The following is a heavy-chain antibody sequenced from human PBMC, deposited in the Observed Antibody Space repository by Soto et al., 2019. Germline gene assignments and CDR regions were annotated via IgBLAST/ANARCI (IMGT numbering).Heavy chain of an antibody. J-gene: IGHJ4*02. Sequence: EVQLVESGGGLIQPGGSLRLSCAASGLTVSNSYMSWVRQAPGKGLEWVAIVFGDGNTYHADSVKVRFTVSRDNSRITLDLHTTSLSVEDPAVYYCASGDFAWWGQGTLVTVSS. CDR1: GLTVSNSY. V-gene: IGHV3-53*01. CDR3: ASGDFAW. CDR2: VFGDGNT.